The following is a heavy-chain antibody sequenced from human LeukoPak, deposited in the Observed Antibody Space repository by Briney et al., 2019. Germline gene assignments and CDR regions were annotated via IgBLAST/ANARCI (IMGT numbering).Heavy chain of an antibody. J-gene: IGHJ4*02. V-gene: IGHV3-7*01. CDR2: IKQDASEK. CDR1: GFTFSNYW. D-gene: IGHD3-10*01. CDR3: ARSDYYGSGGLFDY. Sequence: GGSLRLSCAASGFTFSNYWMTWVRQAPGKGLEWVANIKQDASEKYYVDSVMGRFTLSRDNAKNSLYLQMNSLRAEDTAVYYCARSDYYGSGGLFDYWGQGTLVTVSS.